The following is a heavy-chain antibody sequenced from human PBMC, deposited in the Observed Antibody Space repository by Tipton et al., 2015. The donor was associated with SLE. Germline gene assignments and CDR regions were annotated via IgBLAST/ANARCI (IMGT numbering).Heavy chain of an antibody. Sequence: TLSLTCAVSGYYISSGYYWGWIRQPPGKGLEWIGRIYHSGSTYYNPSLKSRVTISVDTSKNQFSLKLSSVTAADTAVYYCARHASYYYGMDVWGQGTTVTVSS. CDR3: ARHASYYYGMDV. CDR2: IYHSGST. J-gene: IGHJ6*02. CDR1: GYYISSGYY. V-gene: IGHV4-38-2*01.